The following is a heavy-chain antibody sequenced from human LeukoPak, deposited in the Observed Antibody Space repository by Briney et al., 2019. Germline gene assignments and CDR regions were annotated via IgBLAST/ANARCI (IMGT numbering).Heavy chain of an antibody. D-gene: IGHD1-1*01. CDR3: ARADNLNAFDY. Sequence: SETLSLTCTVSGGSISSGGYFWSWIRQHPGKGLEWIGSISSSGSTPYSPSLKRRVTISVDTSKNQFSLNLSSVTAADTAVYYCARADNLNAFDYWGQGTRVTVSS. CDR1: GGSISSGGYF. V-gene: IGHV4-31*02. J-gene: IGHJ4*02. CDR2: ISSSGST.